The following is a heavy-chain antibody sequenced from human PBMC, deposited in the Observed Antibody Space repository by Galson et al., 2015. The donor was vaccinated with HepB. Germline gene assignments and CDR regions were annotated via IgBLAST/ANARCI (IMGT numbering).Heavy chain of an antibody. V-gene: IGHV6-1*01. J-gene: IGHJ6*02. CDR2: TYYRSKGYN. CDR1: VDSVSSNSAA. D-gene: IGHD2-15*01. CDR3: ARGVLGGYCSGGSCVYYYYGMDV. Sequence: CAISVDSVSSNSAAWNGIRQSPSRGLEWLGRTYYRSKGYNDYEVSVKSRITIKPDTSKNQFYLQLNSVTPEDTAVYYCARGVLGGYCSGGSCVYYYYGMDVWGQGTTVTVSS.